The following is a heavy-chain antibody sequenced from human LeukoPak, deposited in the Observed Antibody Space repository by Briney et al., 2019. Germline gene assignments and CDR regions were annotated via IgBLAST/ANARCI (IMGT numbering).Heavy chain of an antibody. D-gene: IGHD1-26*01. J-gene: IGHJ6*03. CDR1: GFTFDDYA. Sequence: GGSLRLSCAASGFTFDDYAMHWVRQAPGKDLEWVSLISWDGGSTYYADSVKGRFTISRDNSKNSLYLQMNSLRAEDTALYYCAKDMGENPPAYYYYMDVWGKGTTVTVSS. CDR3: AKDMGENPPAYYYYMDV. V-gene: IGHV3-43D*04. CDR2: ISWDGGST.